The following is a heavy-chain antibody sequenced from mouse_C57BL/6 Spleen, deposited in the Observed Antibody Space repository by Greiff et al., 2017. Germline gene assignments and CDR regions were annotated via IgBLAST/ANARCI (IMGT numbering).Heavy chain of an antibody. CDR2: ISSGGSYT. D-gene: IGHD4-1*01. CDR1: GFTFSSYG. CDR3: ARRLGRGGFDY. J-gene: IGHJ2*01. V-gene: IGHV5-6*01. Sequence: EVQVVESGGDLVKPGGSLKLSCAASGFTFSSYGMSWVRQTPDKRLEWVATISSGGSYTYYPDSVKGRFTISRDNAKNTLYLQMSSLKSEDTAMYYCARRLGRGGFDYWGQGTTLTVSS.